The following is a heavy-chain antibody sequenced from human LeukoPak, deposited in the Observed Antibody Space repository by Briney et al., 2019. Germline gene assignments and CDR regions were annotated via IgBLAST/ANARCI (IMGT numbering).Heavy chain of an antibody. Sequence: PSETLSLTCTVSGGSISGYYWSWIRQPPGKGLEWIGFLYYSGSTNYNPSLKSRVTMSVDASKKQFSLKLNSVTAADTAVYYCAIIRHYDSIAGAFDIWGQGTMVTVSS. V-gene: IGHV4-59*01. CDR2: LYYSGST. CDR3: AIIRHYDSIAGAFDI. J-gene: IGHJ3*02. CDR1: GGSISGYY. D-gene: IGHD3-22*01.